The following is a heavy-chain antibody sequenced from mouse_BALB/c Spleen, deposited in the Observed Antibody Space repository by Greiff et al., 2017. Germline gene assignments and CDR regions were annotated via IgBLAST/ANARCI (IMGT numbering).Heavy chain of an antibody. V-gene: IGHV5-6-5*01. J-gene: IGHJ2*01. Sequence: EVKLVESGGGLVKPGGSLKLSCAASGFTFSSYAMSWVRQTPEKRLEWVASISSGGSTYYPDSVKGRFTISRDNARNILYLQMSSLRSEDTAMYYCARVYYYGSSYEYFDYWGQGTTLTVSS. D-gene: IGHD1-1*01. CDR1: GFTFSSYA. CDR2: ISSGGST. CDR3: ARVYYYGSSYEYFDY.